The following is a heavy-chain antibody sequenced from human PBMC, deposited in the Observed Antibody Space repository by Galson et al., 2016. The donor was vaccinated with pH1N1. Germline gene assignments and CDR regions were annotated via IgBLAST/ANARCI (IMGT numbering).Heavy chain of an antibody. J-gene: IGHJ4*02. V-gene: IGHV1-46*01. CDR3: AMRYYFDY. Sequence: SVKVSCKASGYSVTRYYMHWVRQAPGQGLEWMGIIDPSDGTTTYSQTFQGRITMTRDTPTNSVYMELSSLTSDDTAVYYCAMRYYFDYWGQGTLITVSS. CDR2: IDPSDGTT. CDR1: GYSVTRYY.